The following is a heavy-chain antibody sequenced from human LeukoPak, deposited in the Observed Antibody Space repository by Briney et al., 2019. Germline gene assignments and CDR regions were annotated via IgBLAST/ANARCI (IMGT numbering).Heavy chain of an antibody. V-gene: IGHV4-59*08. CDR2: IYYSGST. CDR3: ATEMTYYDILTGYPPTDY. CDR1: GGSISSYY. J-gene: IGHJ4*02. Sequence: SETLSLTCTVSGGSISSYYWSWLRQPPGKGLEWIGYIYYSGSTNYNPSLKSRVTISVDTSKNQFSLKLSSVTAADTAVYYCATEMTYYDILTGYPPTDYWGQGTLVTVSS. D-gene: IGHD3-9*01.